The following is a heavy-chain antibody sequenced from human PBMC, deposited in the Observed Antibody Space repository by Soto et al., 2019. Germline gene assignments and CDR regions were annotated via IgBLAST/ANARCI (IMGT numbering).Heavy chain of an antibody. CDR3: AREEVAYYGSGSDNWFDP. V-gene: IGHV4-31*03. J-gene: IGHJ5*02. CDR1: GGSINSGVYY. Sequence: SGTLSLTCTVSGGSINSGVYYWRWIRQDPGKGLEWIGYIYNSGSTYYNPSLKSRITISVDTSKNQFSLKLSSVTAADTAVYYCAREEVAYYGSGSDNWFDPWGQGTLVTVSS. CDR2: IYNSGST. D-gene: IGHD3-10*01.